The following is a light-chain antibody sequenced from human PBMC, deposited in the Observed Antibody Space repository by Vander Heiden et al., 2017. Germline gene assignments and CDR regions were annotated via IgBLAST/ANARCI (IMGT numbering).Light chain of an antibody. V-gene: IGKV1-33*01. CDR1: QDISNY. CDR2: DAS. Sequence: DTQTTQSPSSLSASVGDRVTITCQASQDISNYLNWYQQKPGKAPKLLIYDASNLETGVPSRFSGSGSGTDFTFTISSLQPEDIATYYCQQYDNLPLFIFGPGTKVDIK. J-gene: IGKJ3*01. CDR3: QQYDNLPLFI.